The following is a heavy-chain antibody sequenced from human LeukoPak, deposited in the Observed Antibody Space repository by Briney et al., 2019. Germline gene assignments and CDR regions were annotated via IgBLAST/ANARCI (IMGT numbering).Heavy chain of an antibody. CDR1: GGSISSSSYY. Sequence: SSETLSLTCTVSGGSISSSSYYWGWIRRPPGKGLEWIGSIYYSGSTYYNPSLKSRVTISVDTSKNQFSLKLSSVTAADTAVYYCARLPDYWGQGTLVTVSS. V-gene: IGHV4-39*01. J-gene: IGHJ4*02. CDR2: IYYSGST. CDR3: ARLPDY.